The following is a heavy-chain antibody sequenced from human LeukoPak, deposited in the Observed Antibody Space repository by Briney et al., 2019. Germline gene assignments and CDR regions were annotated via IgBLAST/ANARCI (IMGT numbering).Heavy chain of an antibody. J-gene: IGHJ6*02. CDR1: GYTFTSYG. CDR3: ARDQPSCSGPSCYTYYYYGMDV. V-gene: IGHV1-18*01. D-gene: IGHD2-2*02. CDR2: IGASNGYT. Sequence: GASVKVSFKASGYTFTSYGFSWVRQAPGQGLEWLGWIGASNGYTNYAQKVQGRVTLTTDTSTSTAYMELRSLRSDDTAVYYCARDQPSCSGPSCYTYYYYGMDVWGQGTTVTVSS.